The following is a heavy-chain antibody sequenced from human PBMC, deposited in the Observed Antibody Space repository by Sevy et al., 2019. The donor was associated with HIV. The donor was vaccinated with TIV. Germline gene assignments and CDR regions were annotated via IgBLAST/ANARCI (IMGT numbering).Heavy chain of an antibody. CDR3: ARVYYYDYSGPGY. CDR2: INPSGGST. V-gene: IGHV1-46*01. Sequence: ASVKVSCKASGYTFTNYHIHWVRQAPGEGLEWMGVINPSGGSTSNAQKFQGRVAMTRDTSTSTVYMGLGGLRSEDTAVYYCARVYYYDYSGPGYWGQGTLVTVSS. D-gene: IGHD3-22*01. CDR1: GYTFTNYH. J-gene: IGHJ4*02.